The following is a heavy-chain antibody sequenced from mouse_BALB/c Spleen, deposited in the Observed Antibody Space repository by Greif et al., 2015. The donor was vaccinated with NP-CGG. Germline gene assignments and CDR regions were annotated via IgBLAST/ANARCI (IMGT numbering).Heavy chain of an antibody. CDR1: GFNIKDTY. CDR2: IDPANGNT. D-gene: IGHD1-2*01. CDR3: ARYGYFDFDY. Sequence: VHVKQSGAELVKPGASVKLSCTASGFNIKDTYMHWVKQRPEQGLEWIGRIDPANGNTKYDPKFQGKATITADTSSNTAYLQLSSLTSEDTAVYYCARYGYFDFDYWGQGTTLTVSS. V-gene: IGHV14-3*02. J-gene: IGHJ2*01.